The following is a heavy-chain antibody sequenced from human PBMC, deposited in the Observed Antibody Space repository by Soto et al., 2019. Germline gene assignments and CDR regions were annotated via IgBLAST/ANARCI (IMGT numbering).Heavy chain of an antibody. Sequence: QVQLQESGPGLVKPSQTLSLTCTLSGGSISRGGYYWNWIRQHPGNGLEWIGYIDYSGSNYYNPALRSRVTISVHTSKNQCSLKLSPVTTADTAVYYCARDRGPGCGSTSFYSWLDLWGQGTLVTVSS. J-gene: IGHJ5*02. CDR2: IDYSGSN. CDR1: GGSISRGGYY. V-gene: IGHV4-31*03. CDR3: ARDRGPGCGSTSFYSWLDL. D-gene: IGHD2-2*01.